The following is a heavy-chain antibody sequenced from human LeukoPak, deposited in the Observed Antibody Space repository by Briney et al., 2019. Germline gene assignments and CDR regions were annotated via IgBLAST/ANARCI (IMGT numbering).Heavy chain of an antibody. Sequence: ASVKVSCKASVYTFIGYYMHWVRQAPGQGLEWMGWINPNSGGTNYAQKFQGRVTMTRDTSISTAYMELSRLRSDDTAVYCCARALRLGELSLYGYWGQGTLVTVSS. CDR3: ARALRLGELSLYGY. D-gene: IGHD3-16*02. V-gene: IGHV1-2*02. CDR1: VYTFIGYY. J-gene: IGHJ4*02. CDR2: INPNSGGT.